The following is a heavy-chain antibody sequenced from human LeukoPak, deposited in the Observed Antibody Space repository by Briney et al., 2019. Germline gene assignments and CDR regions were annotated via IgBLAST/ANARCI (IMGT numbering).Heavy chain of an antibody. D-gene: IGHD3-9*01. CDR1: GFTFNTFN. Sequence: GGSLRLSCAASGFTFNTFNMNWVRQATGKGLEWVSSITSGGDYIYYADSVKVRFTTSRDNAKNSLSLQLNSLRVEDMAVYYSARGHYDVLAASYKWTPDYWGQGTLVTVSS. V-gene: IGHV3-21*01. J-gene: IGHJ4*02. CDR2: ITSGGDYI. CDR3: ARGHYDVLAASYKWTPDY.